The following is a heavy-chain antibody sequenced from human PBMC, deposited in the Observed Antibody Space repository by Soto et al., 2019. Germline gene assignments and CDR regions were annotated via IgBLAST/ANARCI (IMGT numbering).Heavy chain of an antibody. CDR3: ARSSRSYFDY. Sequence: QVQLQESGPGLVKPSQTLSLTCTVSGGSISRSGYFWSWIRQHPGKGLEWIGYIYDSGSTYYNPSLKRRVSLSVDTSKNQFSLNLTSVTVADTAMYYCARSSRSYFDYWGQGTLVTVSS. CDR1: GGSISRSGYF. CDR2: IYDSGST. J-gene: IGHJ4*02. V-gene: IGHV4-31*03.